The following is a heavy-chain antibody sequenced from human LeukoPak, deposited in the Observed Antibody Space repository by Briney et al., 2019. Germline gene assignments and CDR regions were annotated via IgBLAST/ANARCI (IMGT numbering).Heavy chain of an antibody. CDR1: GGSVSSGSYY. D-gene: IGHD3-22*01. Sequence: ASETLSLTCTVSGGSVSSGSYYWSWIRQPPGKGLEWIGYIYYSGSTNYNPSLKSRVTISVDTSKNQFSLKLSSVTAADTAVYYCARGGSYYYDSSGYLAFWGQGTLVTVSS. CDR3: ARGGSYYYDSSGYLAF. J-gene: IGHJ4*02. V-gene: IGHV4-61*01. CDR2: IYYSGST.